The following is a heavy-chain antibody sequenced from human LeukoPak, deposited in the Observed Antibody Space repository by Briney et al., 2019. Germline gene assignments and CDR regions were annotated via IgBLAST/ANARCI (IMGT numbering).Heavy chain of an antibody. CDR2: ISSSGSTI. V-gene: IGHV3-11*01. Sequence: GGSLRLSCAASGFTFSDYCMSWIRQAPGKGLEWVSYISSSGSTIYYADSVKGRFTISRDNAKNSLYLQMNSLRAEDTAVYYCARGEASYSSSWYGVDYWGQGTLVTVSS. CDR1: GFTFSDYC. CDR3: ARGEASYSSSWYGVDY. J-gene: IGHJ4*02. D-gene: IGHD6-13*01.